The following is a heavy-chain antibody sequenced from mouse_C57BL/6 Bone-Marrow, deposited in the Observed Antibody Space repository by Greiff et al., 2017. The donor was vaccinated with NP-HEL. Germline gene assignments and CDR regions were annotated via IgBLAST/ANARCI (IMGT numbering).Heavy chain of an antibody. CDR1: GYTFTSYW. V-gene: IGHV1-64*01. J-gene: IGHJ2*01. CDR2: IHPNSGST. D-gene: IGHD2-5*01. CDR3: ARYYYSNYVGVYFDY. Sequence: VQLQQPGAELVKPGASVKLSCKASGYTFTSYWMHWVKQRPGQGLEWIGMIHPNSGSTNYNEKFKSKATLTVDKSSSTAYMQLSSLTSEDSAVYYCARYYYSNYVGVYFDYWGQGTTLTVSS.